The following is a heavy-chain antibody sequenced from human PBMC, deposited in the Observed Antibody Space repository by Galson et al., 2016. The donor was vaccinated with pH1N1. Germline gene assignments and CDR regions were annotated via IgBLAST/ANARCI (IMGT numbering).Heavy chain of an antibody. Sequence: SLRLSCAASGFPFSTYGMHWVRQAPGKGLEWLAVISYHGENIHYADSVKGRFTISRDNSKNTLFLQMSRLRSQDTAVYYRAKGASAAATLDYWGRGTLLTVSS. J-gene: IGHJ4*02. CDR3: AKGASAAATLDY. CDR2: ISYHGENI. D-gene: IGHD6-13*01. V-gene: IGHV3-30*18. CDR1: GFPFSTYG.